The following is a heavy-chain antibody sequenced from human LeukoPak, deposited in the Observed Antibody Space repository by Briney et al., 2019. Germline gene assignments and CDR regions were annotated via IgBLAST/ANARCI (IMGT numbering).Heavy chain of an antibody. Sequence: SETLSLTCTVSDGSINSFYWSWIRQPPGKGLEWIGYIYYSGSTNYNPSLKSRVTISVDTSKNQFSLNLNSVTAADTAVYYCARAVAYGIDTGYFDYWGQGTLVTVSS. J-gene: IGHJ4*02. D-gene: IGHD2-8*02. CDR3: ARAVAYGIDTGYFDY. CDR2: IYYSGST. V-gene: IGHV4-59*01. CDR1: DGSINSFY.